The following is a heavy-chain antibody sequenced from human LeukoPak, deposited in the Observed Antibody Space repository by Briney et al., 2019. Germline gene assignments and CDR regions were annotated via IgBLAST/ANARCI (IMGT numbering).Heavy chain of an antibody. J-gene: IGHJ4*02. CDR3: ARLRSIAARPRGYFDY. D-gene: IGHD6-6*01. V-gene: IGHV4-39*01. CDR2: IYYSGST. Sequence: SETLSLTCTVSGGSISSSSYYWGWIRQPPGKGLEWIGSIYYSGSTYYNPSLKSRVTISVDTSKNQFSLKLSSVTAADTAVCYCARLRSIAARPRGYFDYWGQGTLVTVSS. CDR1: GGSISSSSYY.